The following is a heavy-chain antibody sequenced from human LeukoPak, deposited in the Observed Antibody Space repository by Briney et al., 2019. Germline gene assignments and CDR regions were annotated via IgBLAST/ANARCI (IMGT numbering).Heavy chain of an antibody. Sequence: GGSLRLSCAASGFTFSSYSMNWVRQAPGKGLEWVSSISSSSSYIYYADSVKGRFTISRDNAKNSLYLQMNSLRAEDTALYYCAKGMGATIYDAFDIWGQGTMVTVSS. CDR2: ISSSSSYI. V-gene: IGHV3-21*04. D-gene: IGHD1-26*01. CDR3: AKGMGATIYDAFDI. J-gene: IGHJ3*02. CDR1: GFTFSSYS.